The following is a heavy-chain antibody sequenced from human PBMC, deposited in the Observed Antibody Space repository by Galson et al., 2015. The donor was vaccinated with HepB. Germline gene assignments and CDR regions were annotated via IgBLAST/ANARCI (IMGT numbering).Heavy chain of an antibody. V-gene: IGHV1-18*01. J-gene: IGHJ6*02. CDR2: ISAYNGNT. CDR3: ARDLRLEYQLLWGYYGMDV. CDR1: GYTFTSYG. Sequence: SVKVSCKASGYTFTSYGISWVRQAPGQGLEWMGWISAYNGNTNYAQKLQGRVTMTTDTSTSTAYMELRSLRSDGTAVYYCARDLRLEYQLLWGYYGMDVWGQGTTVTVSS. D-gene: IGHD2-2*01.